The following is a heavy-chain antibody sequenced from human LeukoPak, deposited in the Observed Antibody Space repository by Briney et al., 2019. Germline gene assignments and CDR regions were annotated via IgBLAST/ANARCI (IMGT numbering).Heavy chain of an antibody. V-gene: IGHV3-30*18. CDR3: AKGMREGGNWFDP. D-gene: IGHD3-16*01. CDR1: GFTFSSYG. Sequence: GRSLRLSCAASGFTFSSYGMHWVRQAPGKGLEWVAVISYDGSIKYYADSVKGRFPISKDNSKNTLYLQMNSLRAEDTAVYYCAKGMREGGNWFDPWGQGPLVTVSS. J-gene: IGHJ5*02. CDR2: ISYDGSIK.